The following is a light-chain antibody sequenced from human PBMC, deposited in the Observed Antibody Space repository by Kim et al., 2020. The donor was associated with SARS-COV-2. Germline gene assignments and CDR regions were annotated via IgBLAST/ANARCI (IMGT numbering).Light chain of an antibody. Sequence: SPGERATHSCGTRRRNSNNYLSGYRQNPGQAPRLLIYGAASRASGTPDRFSGSGSGTDFTLTISRLEPEDLVVYYWQQYRPSKTFGQGTKVDIK. CDR1: RRNSNNY. J-gene: IGKJ1*01. V-gene: IGKV3-20*01. CDR2: GAA. CDR3: QQYRPSKT.